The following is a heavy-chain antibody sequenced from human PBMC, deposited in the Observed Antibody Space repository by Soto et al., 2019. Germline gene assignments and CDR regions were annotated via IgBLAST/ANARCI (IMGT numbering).Heavy chain of an antibody. CDR2: ISYDGSNK. CDR1: GFTFSSYA. CDR3: ARDALSDAWIQLWLHSPTHFDY. D-gene: IGHD5-18*01. J-gene: IGHJ4*02. V-gene: IGHV3-30-3*01. Sequence: QVQLVESGGGVVQPGRSLRLSCAASGFTFSSYAMHWVRQAPGKGLEWVAVISYDGSNKYYADSVKGRFTISRDNSKNTLYLQMNSLRAEDTAVYYCARDALSDAWIQLWLHSPTHFDYWGQGTLVTVSS.